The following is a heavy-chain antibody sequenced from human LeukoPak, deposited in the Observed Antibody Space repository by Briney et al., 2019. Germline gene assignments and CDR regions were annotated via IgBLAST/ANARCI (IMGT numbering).Heavy chain of an antibody. V-gene: IGHV4-34*01. Sequence: SETLSLTCAVYGGSFSGYYWSWIRQPPGKGLEWIGEINHSGSTNYNPSLKSRVTISVDTSKNQFSLKLSSVTAADTAVYYCARGSFTYYYDSSGYYPGDFDYWGQGTPVTVSS. CDR3: ARGSFTYYYDSSGYYPGDFDY. CDR1: GGSFSGYY. CDR2: INHSGST. J-gene: IGHJ4*02. D-gene: IGHD3-22*01.